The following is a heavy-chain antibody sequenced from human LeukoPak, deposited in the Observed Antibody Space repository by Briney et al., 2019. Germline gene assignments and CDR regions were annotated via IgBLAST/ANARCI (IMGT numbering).Heavy chain of an antibody. Sequence: GGSLRLSCAASGFTFTNARMSWVREAPGKGLEWVGRITSKTDGGTTDYAAPVKGRFTISRDDSKNTLYLQMNSLKTEDTAVYYCTTGGSGWSLGYWGQGTLVTVSS. J-gene: IGHJ4*02. CDR1: GFTFTNAR. CDR2: ITSKTDGGTT. V-gene: IGHV3-15*01. CDR3: TTGGSGWSLGY. D-gene: IGHD6-19*01.